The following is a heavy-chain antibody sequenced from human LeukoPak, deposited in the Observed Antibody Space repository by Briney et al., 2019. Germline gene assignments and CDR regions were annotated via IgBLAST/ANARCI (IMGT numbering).Heavy chain of an antibody. CDR3: ARDRPVLRYFDWLPRNYYYYYMDV. Sequence: GASVKVSCKASGYTFTSYGISWVRQAPGQGLEWMGWISAYNGNTNYAQKLQGRVTMTTDTSTSTAYMELRSLRSDDTAVYYCARDRPVLRYFDWLPRNYYYYYMDVWGKGTTVTISS. CDR1: GYTFTSYG. V-gene: IGHV1-18*01. CDR2: ISAYNGNT. D-gene: IGHD3-9*01. J-gene: IGHJ6*03.